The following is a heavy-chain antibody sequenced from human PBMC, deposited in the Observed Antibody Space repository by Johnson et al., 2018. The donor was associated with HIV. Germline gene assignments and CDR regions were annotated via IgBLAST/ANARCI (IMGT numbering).Heavy chain of an antibody. D-gene: IGHD3-22*01. CDR2: VSYDGSKK. CDR3: ARENYYDSSGLQIDTLDI. V-gene: IGHV3-30*14. CDR1: GFTFSSYV. Sequence: QVQLVESGGSVVRPGGSLRLSCAASGFTFSSYVMHWVRQAPGKGLEWVAIVSYDGSKKYYPDSVKGRFTISRDNSKNTLYLQMNSLRAEDMAVYYCARENYYDSSGLQIDTLDIWGQGTLVTVSS. J-gene: IGHJ3*02.